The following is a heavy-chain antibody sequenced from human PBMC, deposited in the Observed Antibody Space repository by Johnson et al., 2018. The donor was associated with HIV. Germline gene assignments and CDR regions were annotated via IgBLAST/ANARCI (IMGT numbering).Heavy chain of an antibody. V-gene: IGHV3-33*06. Sequence: QVQLLESGGGVVQPGRYLRLSCAASGFTFSSYGMHWVRQAPGKGLEWVAVIWYDGSNKYYADSVKGRFTISRDNSKNTLYLQMNSLRIEDTGLYYCAKDGDDGDGPDGTKGAFDIWGQGTMVTVSS. J-gene: IGHJ3*02. D-gene: IGHD5-24*01. CDR1: GFTFSSYG. CDR2: IWYDGSNK. CDR3: AKDGDDGDGPDGTKGAFDI.